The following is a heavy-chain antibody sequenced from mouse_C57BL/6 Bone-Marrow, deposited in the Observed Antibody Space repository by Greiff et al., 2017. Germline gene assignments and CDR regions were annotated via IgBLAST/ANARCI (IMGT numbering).Heavy chain of an antibody. CDR2: FSSGGVYI. CDR3: TRDWDGPFDY. CDR1: GFTFSSYA. V-gene: IGHV5-9-1*02. J-gene: IGHJ2*01. Sequence: EVKLEESGAGLVKPGGSLKLSCAASGFTFSSYAMSWVRQTPEKRLEWVAYFSSGGVYIYYADTVKGRFTFSSDNARNTLYLQMSSRKSEDTAMYYCTRDWDGPFDYWGQGTTLTVSS. D-gene: IGHD4-1*01.